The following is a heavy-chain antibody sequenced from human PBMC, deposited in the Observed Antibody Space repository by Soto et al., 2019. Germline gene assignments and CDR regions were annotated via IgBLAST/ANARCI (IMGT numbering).Heavy chain of an antibody. V-gene: IGHV4-34*01. CDR1: GGSFSGYY. CDR3: ARAYSGSYFPFDH. Sequence: QVQLQQWGAGLLKPSETLSLTCAVYGGSFSGYYWSWIRQPPGKGLEWIGEINHSGSTNYNPSLKSRVTISVDTSKNQFSLKLSSVTAADTAVYYCARAYSGSYFPFDHWGQGTLVTVSS. J-gene: IGHJ4*02. D-gene: IGHD1-26*01. CDR2: INHSGST.